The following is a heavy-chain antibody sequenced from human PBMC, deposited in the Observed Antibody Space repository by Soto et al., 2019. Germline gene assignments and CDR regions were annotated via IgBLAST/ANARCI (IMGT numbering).Heavy chain of an antibody. Sequence: QVQLVESGGGVVQPGRSLRLSCAASGFTFSSYGMHWVRQAPGKGLEWVAVISYDGSNKYYADSVKGRFTISRDNSKNTLYLQMNSLRAEDTAVYYCAKSGSNLKWWFDPWGQGTLVTVSS. CDR3: AKSGSNLKWWFDP. D-gene: IGHD1-26*01. J-gene: IGHJ5*02. CDR2: ISYDGSNK. CDR1: GFTFSSYG. V-gene: IGHV3-30*18.